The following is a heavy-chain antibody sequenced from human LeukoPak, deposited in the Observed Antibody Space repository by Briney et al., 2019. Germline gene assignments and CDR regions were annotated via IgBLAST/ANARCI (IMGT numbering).Heavy chain of an antibody. CDR2: IWYDGSNK. V-gene: IGHV3-33*01. D-gene: IGHD3-10*01. CDR1: GFTFSSYG. J-gene: IGHJ4*02. Sequence: GGSLRLSCAASGFTFSSYGMHWVRQAPGKGLGWVSVIWYDGSNKYYADSVKGRFTISRDNSKNTLYLQMSSLRAEDTAVYYCARGPFITMVRGVMNPDYWGQGTLVTVSS. CDR3: ARGPFITMVRGVMNPDY.